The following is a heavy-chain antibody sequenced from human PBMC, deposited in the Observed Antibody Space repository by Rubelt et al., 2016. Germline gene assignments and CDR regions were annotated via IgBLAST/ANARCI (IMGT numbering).Heavy chain of an antibody. J-gene: IGHJ6*02. CDR2: INHSGSI. V-gene: IGHV4-34*02. CDR3: ARATRGFDLGNGYYYGMDV. CDR1: DGSFSGYY. D-gene: IGHD5-12*01. Sequence: QAQLLQWGAGLLKPSETLSLICGFSDGSFSGYYWRWIRQPPGKGLEWIGEINHSGSINYNPSLKTRVTISVDTSENQFFLQWTAGTAADTALYYCARATRGFDLGNGYYYGMDVWGQGTTVTVSS.